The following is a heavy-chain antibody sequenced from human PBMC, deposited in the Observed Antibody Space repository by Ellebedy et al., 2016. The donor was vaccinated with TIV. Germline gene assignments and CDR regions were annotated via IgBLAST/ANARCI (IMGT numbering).Heavy chain of an antibody. V-gene: IGHV3-33*01. CDR3: ARAMAGFYYGMDV. CDR2: IYFDGSNK. D-gene: IGHD5-24*01. Sequence: GGSLRLSCAASGFTFSSHGLHWVRQAPGKGLASVALIYFDGSNKYYADSVKGRFTISRDNSKNTLSLEMSSLRGEDTAVYYCARAMAGFYYGMDVWGLGTTVTVSS. CDR1: GFTFSSHG. J-gene: IGHJ6*02.